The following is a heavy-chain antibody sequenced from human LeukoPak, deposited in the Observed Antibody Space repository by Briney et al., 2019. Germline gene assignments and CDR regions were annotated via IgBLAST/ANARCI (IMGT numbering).Heavy chain of an antibody. D-gene: IGHD6-19*01. CDR1: GFTFSSYS. J-gene: IGHJ4*02. Sequence: GGSLRLSCAASGFTFSSYSMNWVRQAPGKGLEWVSYISSSSSTIYYADSVKGRFTISRDNAKNSLYLQMNSLRAEDTAVYYCARADSGWLTDYWGQGTLVTVSS. V-gene: IGHV3-48*01. CDR2: ISSSSSTI. CDR3: ARADSGWLTDY.